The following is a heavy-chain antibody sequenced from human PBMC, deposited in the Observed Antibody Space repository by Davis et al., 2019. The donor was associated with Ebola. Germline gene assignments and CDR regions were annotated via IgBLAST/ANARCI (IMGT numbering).Heavy chain of an antibody. CDR2: IIPILGIA. Sequence: SVKVSCKASSYTFTSYGISWVRQAPGQGLEWMGGIIPILGIANYAQKFQGRVTITADESTSTAYMELSSLRSKDTAVYYCASGLVRGESYWYFDLWGRGTLVTVSS. CDR1: SYTFTSYG. J-gene: IGHJ2*01. D-gene: IGHD6-6*01. V-gene: IGHV1-69*10. CDR3: ASGLVRGESYWYFDL.